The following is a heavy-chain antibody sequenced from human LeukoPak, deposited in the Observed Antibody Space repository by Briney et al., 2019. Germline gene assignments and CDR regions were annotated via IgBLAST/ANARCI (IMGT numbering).Heavy chain of an antibody. CDR1: GFTFSSYG. CDR2: IWYDGSNK. CDR3: AKDPYYGSGSYYLGY. Sequence: GRSLRLSCAASGFTFSSYGMHWVRQAPGKGPEWVAVIWYDGSNKYYADSVKGRFTISRDNSKNTLYLQMNSLRAEDTAVYYCAKDPYYGSGSYYLGYWGQGTLVTVSS. V-gene: IGHV3-33*06. J-gene: IGHJ4*02. D-gene: IGHD3-10*01.